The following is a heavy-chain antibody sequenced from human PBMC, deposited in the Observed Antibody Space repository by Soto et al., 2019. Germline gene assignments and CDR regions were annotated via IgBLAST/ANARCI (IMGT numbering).Heavy chain of an antibody. Sequence: QVHLQRWGAGLLKPSETLSLTCAVNGGAFNGYYWTWIRQSPGKGLQWIGEFNHGGTVDYNPPLKSRVTFSIDTSKKQFSLTLTSVTAADTAVYYCARAGAALVRGSIGGFDYWGQGTLVTVSS. CDR2: FNHGGTV. CDR1: GGAFNGYY. CDR3: ARAGAALVRGSIGGFDY. D-gene: IGHD3-10*01. J-gene: IGHJ4*02. V-gene: IGHV4-34*01.